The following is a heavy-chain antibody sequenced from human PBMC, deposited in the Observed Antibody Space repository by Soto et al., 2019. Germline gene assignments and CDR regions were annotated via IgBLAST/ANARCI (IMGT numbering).Heavy chain of an antibody. CDR2: IYYSGST. D-gene: IGHD3-9*01. CDR1: GGSVSSGSYY. V-gene: IGHV4-61*01. J-gene: IGHJ6*02. CDR3: ARDSRNFPASGSLTGYSPYYYYGMDV. Sequence: SETLSLTCTVSGGSVSSGSYYWSWIRQPPGKGLEWIGYIYYSGSTNYNPSLKSRVTISVDTSKNQFSLKLSSVTAADTAAYYCARDSRNFPASGSLTGYSPYYYYGMDVWGQGTTVIVSS.